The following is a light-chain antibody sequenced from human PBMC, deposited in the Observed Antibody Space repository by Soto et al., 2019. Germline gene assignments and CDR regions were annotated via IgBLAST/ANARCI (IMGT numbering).Light chain of an antibody. CDR1: QSVLYSSNNKNY. J-gene: IGKJ4*01. CDR3: QQYGSSPRLT. Sequence: DIVMTQSPDSLAVSLGERATINCKSSQSVLYSSNNKNYLAWYQQKPGQAPRLLIYGASSRATGIPDRFSGSGSGTDFTLTISRLEPEDFAVYYCQQYGSSPRLTFGGGTKVDI. CDR2: GAS. V-gene: IGKV4-1*01.